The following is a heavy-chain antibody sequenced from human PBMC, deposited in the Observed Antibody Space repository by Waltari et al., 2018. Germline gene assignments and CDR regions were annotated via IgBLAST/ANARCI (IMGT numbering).Heavy chain of an antibody. J-gene: IGHJ4*02. D-gene: IGHD1-26*01. V-gene: IGHV3-23*01. CDR2: VSNGVGST. CDR1: GFTFSSYA. Sequence: EVQLLESGGGLFPPGGSLRLSCGVSGFTFSSYAMAWVRQSPGKGLECVSIVSNGVGSTYYADSVKGRFTVSRDSSNNTLYLQMNSLRDEDTAIYYCAKVWGFFYFDFWGRGSLVTVSS. CDR3: AKVWGFFYFDF.